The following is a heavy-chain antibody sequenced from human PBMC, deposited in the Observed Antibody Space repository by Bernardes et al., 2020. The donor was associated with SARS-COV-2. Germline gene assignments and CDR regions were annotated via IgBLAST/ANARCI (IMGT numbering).Heavy chain of an antibody. V-gene: IGHV3-48*01. Sequence: GGSLRLSCAASGFIFSDFWMNWVRQAPGKGLEWASYISGGSRTIYYADSVKGRFTISRDNAKNLLYLQMNSLRVEDTAVYFCARDGRRGYDMDVWGQGTTVTVSS. D-gene: IGHD1-26*01. CDR2: ISGGSRTI. CDR3: ARDGRRGYDMDV. CDR1: GFIFSDFW. J-gene: IGHJ6*02.